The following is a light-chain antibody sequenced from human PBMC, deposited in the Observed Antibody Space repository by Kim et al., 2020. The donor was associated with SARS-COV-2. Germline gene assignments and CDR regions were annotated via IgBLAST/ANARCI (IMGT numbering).Light chain of an antibody. CDR2: QAS. J-gene: IGKJ2*01. Sequence: DIQMTQSPSSLSASVGDRVTITCRASHIINNYLAWYQQKPGQAPNLLIYQASSLQLGVPSRFSGSGSGSEFTLTISSLQPDDFATYYCQHYIRFPYTFGQGTKLEI. V-gene: IGKV1-5*03. CDR1: HIINNY. CDR3: QHYIRFPYT.